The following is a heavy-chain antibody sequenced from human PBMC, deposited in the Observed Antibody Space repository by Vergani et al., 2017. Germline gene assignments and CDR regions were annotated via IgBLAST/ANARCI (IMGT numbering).Heavy chain of an antibody. J-gene: IGHJ4*02. CDR3: ARGRAQDYYDSMGFDY. V-gene: IGHV4-34*01. Sequence: QVQLQQWGAGLLKPSETLSLTCAVYGGSLSGYYWSWIRQPPGKGLEWIGEINHSGSTNYNPSLKSRVTISVDTSKNQFSLKLSSVTAADTAVYYCARGRAQDYYDSMGFDYWGQGTLVTVSS. CDR2: INHSGST. D-gene: IGHD3-22*01. CDR1: GGSLSGYY.